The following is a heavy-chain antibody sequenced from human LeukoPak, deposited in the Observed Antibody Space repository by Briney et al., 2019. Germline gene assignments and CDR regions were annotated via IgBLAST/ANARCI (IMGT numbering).Heavy chain of an antibody. D-gene: IGHD3-22*01. CDR3: AKDPDYYDSSGYY. J-gene: IGHJ4*02. CDR1: GFTFDDYT. V-gene: IGHV3-43*01. CDR2: ISWDGGST. Sequence: PGGSLRLSCAASGFTFDDYTMHWVRQAPGKGLEWVSLISWDGGSTYYADSVKGRFTISRDNSKNTLYLQMNSLRAEDTAVYYCAKDPDYYDSSGYYWGQGTLVTVSS.